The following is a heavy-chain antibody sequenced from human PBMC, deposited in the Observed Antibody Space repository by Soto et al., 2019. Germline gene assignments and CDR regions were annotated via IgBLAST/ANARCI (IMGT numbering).Heavy chain of an antibody. Sequence: SETLSLTCAVYGGSFSGYYWSWIRQPPGKGLEWIGEINHSGSTNYNPSLKSRVTISVDTSKNQFSLKLSSVTAADTAVYYCARFTVTVFDYWGQGTLVTVSS. V-gene: IGHV4-34*01. CDR1: GGSFSGYY. J-gene: IGHJ4*02. CDR2: INHSGST. CDR3: ARFTVTVFDY. D-gene: IGHD4-17*01.